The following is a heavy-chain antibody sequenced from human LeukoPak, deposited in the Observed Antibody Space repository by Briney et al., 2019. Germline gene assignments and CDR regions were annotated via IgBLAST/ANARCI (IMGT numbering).Heavy chain of an antibody. Sequence: SETLSLTCTVSGYSISSGYDWGWIRQPPGKGLERIGSIYHSGSTNYNPRLKSLVTISLDTSKSQFSLKLSSVTAADTAVYYCARGPVGGWLRFLHMDVWGKGTTVTVSS. D-gene: IGHD5-12*01. J-gene: IGHJ6*03. V-gene: IGHV4-38-2*02. CDR1: GYSISSGYD. CDR3: ARGPVGGWLRFLHMDV. CDR2: IYHSGST.